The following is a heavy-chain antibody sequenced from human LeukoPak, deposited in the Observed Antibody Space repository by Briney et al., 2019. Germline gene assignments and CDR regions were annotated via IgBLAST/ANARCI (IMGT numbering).Heavy chain of an antibody. CDR2: INHSGST. V-gene: IGHV4-61*03. CDR3: ARSLPGAIGAADF. J-gene: IGHJ4*02. CDR1: GGSISSSSYY. Sequence: PSETLSLTCTVSGGSISSSSYYWSWIRQPPGKGLEWIGEINHSGSTNYNPSLKSRFTISVDTSKNHFSLKVTSMSAADTGVYYCARSLPGAIGAADFWGQGTLVTVSS. D-gene: IGHD6-13*01.